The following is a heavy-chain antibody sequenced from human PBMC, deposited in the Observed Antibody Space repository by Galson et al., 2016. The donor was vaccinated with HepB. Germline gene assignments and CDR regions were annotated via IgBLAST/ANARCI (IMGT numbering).Heavy chain of an antibody. CDR3: VRGLYGSANYYYHGLDV. J-gene: IGHJ6*02. CDR1: GDSVSSKSAA. Sequence: CAISGDSVSSKSAAWNWIRQSPSRGLEWLGRTYFRSKWYNDYALSVKSRIIISPDTSNNQLSLQLNSVTPEDTAVYHCVRGLYGSANYYYHGLDVWGQGTTVIVSS. D-gene: IGHD3-10*01. CDR2: TYFRSKWYN. V-gene: IGHV6-1*01.